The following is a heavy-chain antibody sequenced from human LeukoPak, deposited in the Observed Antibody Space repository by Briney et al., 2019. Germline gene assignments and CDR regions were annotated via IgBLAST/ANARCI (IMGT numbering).Heavy chain of an antibody. J-gene: IGHJ3*02. CDR2: IDNSGGTT. Sequence: GGSLRLSCAASGFIFSEYYMGWIRQAPGKGLEWVSYIDNSGGTTYYADSVKGRFTISRDNSKNTLYLQMNSLRAEDTAVYYCAKNSHYYDSSGSDAFDIWGQGTMVTVSS. CDR3: AKNSHYYDSSGSDAFDI. D-gene: IGHD3-22*01. CDR1: GFIFSEYY. V-gene: IGHV3-11*01.